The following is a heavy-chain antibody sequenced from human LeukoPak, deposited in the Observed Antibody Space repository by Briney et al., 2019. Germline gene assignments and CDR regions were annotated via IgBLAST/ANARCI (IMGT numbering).Heavy chain of an antibody. CDR3: ARGGSVYYGSGSYYTD. CDR1: GFTFSNYA. Sequence: GGSLRLSCAASGFTFSNYAMSWVRQAPGKGLEWVSYISSNSGSMYYADSVKGRFTISRDNAKNSLYLQMNSLRAEDTAVYYCARGGSVYYGSGSYYTDWGQGTLVTVSS. V-gene: IGHV3-48*01. CDR2: ISSNSGSM. D-gene: IGHD3-10*01. J-gene: IGHJ4*02.